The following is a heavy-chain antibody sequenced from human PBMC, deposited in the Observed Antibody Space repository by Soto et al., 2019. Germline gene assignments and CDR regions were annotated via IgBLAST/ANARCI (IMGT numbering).Heavy chain of an antibody. CDR2: ISYDGSNK. Sequence: GGSLRLSCAASGFTFSSYAMHWVRQAPGKGLEWVAVISYDGSNKYYADSVKGRFTISRDNSKNTLYLQMNSLRAEDTAVYYCARANAWGYYYYYGMDVWGQGTTVTVSS. V-gene: IGHV3-30-3*01. CDR3: ARANAWGYYYYYGMDV. CDR1: GFTFSSYA. J-gene: IGHJ6*02. D-gene: IGHD3-16*01.